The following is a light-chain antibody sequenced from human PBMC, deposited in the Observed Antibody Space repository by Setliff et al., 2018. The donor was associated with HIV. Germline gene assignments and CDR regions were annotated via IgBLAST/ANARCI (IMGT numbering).Light chain of an antibody. J-gene: IGLJ1*01. Sequence: QSALTQPRSVSGSRGQSVILSCTGASNDVGAYDYVSWYQQHPGKTPKLIIYDVSKRPSGVPARFSGFKSGNTASLTIFGLRPEDEADYYCCSYAGSYTFVFGTGTKVTVL. CDR1: SNDVGAYDY. CDR2: DVS. CDR3: CSYAGSYTFV. V-gene: IGLV2-11*01.